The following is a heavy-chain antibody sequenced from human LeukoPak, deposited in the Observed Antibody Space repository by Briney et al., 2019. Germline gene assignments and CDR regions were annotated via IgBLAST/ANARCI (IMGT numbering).Heavy chain of an antibody. CDR3: ARGTKQSQPVH. D-gene: IGHD1-1*01. J-gene: IGHJ4*02. Sequence: GGSLRLSCAASGFTVSSNYMSWVRQAPGKGLEWVSVIYSGGSTFYADPVKDRFTISRDNSKNTLYLQMNSLRAEDTAVYYCARGTKQSQPVHWGQGTLVTVSS. CDR1: GFTVSSNY. V-gene: IGHV3-66*01. CDR2: IYSGGST.